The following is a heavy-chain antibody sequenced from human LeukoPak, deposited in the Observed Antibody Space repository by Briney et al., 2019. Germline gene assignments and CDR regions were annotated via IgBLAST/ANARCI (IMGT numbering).Heavy chain of an antibody. J-gene: IGHJ4*02. CDR1: GFTFSNYE. D-gene: IGHD3-10*01. CDR3: TRDRELQIWPFDY. Sequence: GGSLRLSCAASGFTFSNYEMNWVRQAPGKGLEWVAYISSTSYTIHYADSVKGRFTISRDNAMDTLHLQMNSLRAEDTAVYYCTRDRELQIWPFDYWGQGTLVTVSS. V-gene: IGHV3-48*03. CDR2: ISSTSYTI.